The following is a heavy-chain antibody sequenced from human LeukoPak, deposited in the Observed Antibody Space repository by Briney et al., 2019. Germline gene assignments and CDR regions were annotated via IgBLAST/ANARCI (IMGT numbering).Heavy chain of an antibody. D-gene: IGHD2-21*02. CDR1: GFTFSNYE. J-gene: IGHJ6*02. CDR2: ISSSGSTI. CDR3: ARSHIVVVTATPHYGMDV. Sequence: GGSLRLSCAASGFTFSNYEMNWVRQAPGKGLEWVSFISSSGSTIYYADSVKGRFTLSRDNAKNSLYLQMNSLRAEDTAVYYCARSHIVVVTATPHYGMDVWGQGTTVTVSS. V-gene: IGHV3-48*03.